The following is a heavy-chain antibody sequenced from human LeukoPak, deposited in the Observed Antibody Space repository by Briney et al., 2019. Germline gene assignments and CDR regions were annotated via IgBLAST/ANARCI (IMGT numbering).Heavy chain of an antibody. Sequence: RPSETLSLTCAVYGGSFSGYYWSWIRQPPGKGLEWIGEINHSGSTNYNPSLKSRVTISVDTSKNQFSLKLSSVTAADTAVYYCARGNGSGYEGGYGMDVWGQGTTVTVSS. J-gene: IGHJ6*02. CDR1: GGSFSGYY. CDR2: INHSGST. V-gene: IGHV4-34*01. CDR3: ARGNGSGYEGGYGMDV. D-gene: IGHD5-12*01.